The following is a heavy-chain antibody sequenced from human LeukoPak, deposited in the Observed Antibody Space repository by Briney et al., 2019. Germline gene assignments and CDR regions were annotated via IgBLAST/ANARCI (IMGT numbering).Heavy chain of an antibody. CDR1: GGSISSSSYY. V-gene: IGHV4-39*07. Sequence: PSETLSLICTVSGGSISSSSYYWGWIRQPPGKGLEWIGSMYYSGSTYYNPSLKSRVTISVDTSKNQFSLKLSSVTAADTAVYYCARDVIRTFGGVIPKAFDIWGQGTMVTVSS. D-gene: IGHD3-16*02. J-gene: IGHJ3*02. CDR3: ARDVIRTFGGVIPKAFDI. CDR2: MYYSGST.